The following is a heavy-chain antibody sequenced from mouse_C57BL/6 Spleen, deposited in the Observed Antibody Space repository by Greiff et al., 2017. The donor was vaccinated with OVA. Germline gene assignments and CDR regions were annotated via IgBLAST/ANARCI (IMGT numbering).Heavy chain of an antibody. CDR1: GFTFSDYY. V-gene: IGHV5-16*01. CDR3: AREGSYWYFDV. J-gene: IGHJ1*03. CDR2: INYDGSST. Sequence: DVQLVESEGGLVQPGSSMKLSCTASGFTFSDYYMAWVRQVPEKGLEWVANINYDGSSTYYLDSLKSRFIISRDNAKNILYLQRSSLKSEDTATYYCAREGSYWYFDVWGTGTTVTVSS.